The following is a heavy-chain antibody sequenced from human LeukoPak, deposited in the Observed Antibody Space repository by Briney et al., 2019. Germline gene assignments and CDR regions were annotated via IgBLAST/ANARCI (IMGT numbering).Heavy chain of an antibody. CDR3: ATSAAVRLFDY. CDR1: GFTVSSNY. V-gene: IGHV3-53*01. CDR2: TYSGGST. J-gene: IGHJ4*02. D-gene: IGHD2-2*01. Sequence: PGGSLKLSCEGSGFTVSSNYMSWVRQAPGKGLEWVSVTYSGGSTYYAGSVKGRFTISKDNSKNTLYLQMNSLRAEDTAVYYCATSAAVRLFDYWGQGALVNVPS.